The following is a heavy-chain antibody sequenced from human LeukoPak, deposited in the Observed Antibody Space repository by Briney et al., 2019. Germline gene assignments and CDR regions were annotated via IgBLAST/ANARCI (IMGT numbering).Heavy chain of an antibody. CDR2: IYTSGST. V-gene: IGHV4-4*07. CDR3: ARLFYGSGSRYFDS. Sequence: PSETLSLTCTVSGGSINTYYWSWLRQSAGKGLEWIGRIYTSGSTNYSPSLKSRVTMSVDTSENQFSLKLSSVTPADTAVYYCARLFYGSGSRYFDSWGQGTLVTVSS. CDR1: GGSINTYY. J-gene: IGHJ4*02. D-gene: IGHD3-10*01.